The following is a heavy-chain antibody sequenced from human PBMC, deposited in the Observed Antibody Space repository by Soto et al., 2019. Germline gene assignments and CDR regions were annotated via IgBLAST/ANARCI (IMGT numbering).Heavy chain of an antibody. CDR3: AREVNVAADADAFDI. CDR1: GGSISNNNYF. Sequence: QVQLQESGPGLVKPSQTLSLTCTVSGGSISNNNYFWSWIRQHPGKGLECIGLIHYRGSAYYNPATIGRVAILVDTTKNQYSMQLSSVTSADTAMYYCAREVNVAADADAFDIWGQGTMVTVSS. CDR2: IHYRGSA. J-gene: IGHJ3*02. V-gene: IGHV4-31*03. D-gene: IGHD6-13*01.